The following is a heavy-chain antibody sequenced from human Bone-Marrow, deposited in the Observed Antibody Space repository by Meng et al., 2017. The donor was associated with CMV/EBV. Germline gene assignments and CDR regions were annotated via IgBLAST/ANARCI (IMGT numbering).Heavy chain of an antibody. CDR2: IIPILGIA. D-gene: IGHD5-24*01. Sequence: SVKVSCKASGGTFSSYTISWVRQAPGQGLEWMGRIIPILGIANYAQKFQGRVTITADKSTSTAYKELSSLRSEDTAVYYCAGWLQQTGGFDPWGQGTLVTVSS. CDR1: GGTFSSYT. J-gene: IGHJ5*02. CDR3: AGWLQQTGGFDP. V-gene: IGHV1-69*02.